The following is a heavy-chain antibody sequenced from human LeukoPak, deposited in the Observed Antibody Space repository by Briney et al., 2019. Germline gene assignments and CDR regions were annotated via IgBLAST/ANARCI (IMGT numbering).Heavy chain of an antibody. CDR1: GFTFDDYA. CDR3: AKVSDTAMVKGGYYFDY. Sequence: GGSLRLSCAASGFTFDDYAMHWVRQAPGKGLEWVSGISWNSGSIGYADSVKGRFTISRDNAKNSLYLQMNSLRAEDTALYYCAKVSDTAMVKGGYYFDYWGQGTLVTVSS. V-gene: IGHV3-9*01. CDR2: ISWNSGSI. J-gene: IGHJ4*02. D-gene: IGHD5-18*01.